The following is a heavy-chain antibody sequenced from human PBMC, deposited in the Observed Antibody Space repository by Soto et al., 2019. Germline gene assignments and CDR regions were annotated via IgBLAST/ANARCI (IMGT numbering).Heavy chain of an antibody. J-gene: IGHJ5*02. Sequence: PSETLSLTCTVSGGSISSWYWSWIRQPPGKGLEWMGYIFYTGSINYNPSLKSRVTFSIDTSKNQLSLKLTSVTAADTAVYYCARDRPRRGPASPWGHGTLVTVSS. D-gene: IGHD2-2*01. CDR1: GGSISSWY. CDR2: IFYTGSI. V-gene: IGHV4-59*13. CDR3: ARDRPRRGPASP.